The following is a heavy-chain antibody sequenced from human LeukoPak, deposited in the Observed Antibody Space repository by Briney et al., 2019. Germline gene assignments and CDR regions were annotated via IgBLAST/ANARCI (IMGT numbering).Heavy chain of an antibody. CDR2: LGTDGTYT. D-gene: IGHD4-11*01. CDR1: GFNLRDYW. V-gene: IGHV3-74*01. CDR3: VRDPSNSGNWFDL. Sequence: GGSLRLSCAASGFNLRDYWMHWVRQAPGKGLVWVSRLGTDGTYTNYADSVTGRFTISRDNAKNTLYLQMDSLRAEDTSFYYCVRDPSNSGNWFDLWGQGTLVTVSS. J-gene: IGHJ5*02.